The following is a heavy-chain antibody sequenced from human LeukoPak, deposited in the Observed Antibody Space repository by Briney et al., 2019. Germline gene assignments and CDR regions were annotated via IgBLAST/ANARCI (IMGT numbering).Heavy chain of an antibody. Sequence: RPSETLSLTCTVSDYSISSGYYWGWIRQPPGKGLEWIGNINHSGSTNYNPSLKSRVTISVDTSKNQFSLKLSSVTAADTAVYYCARDAGGIVVVPAANWFDPWGQGTLVTVSS. CDR1: DYSISSGYY. V-gene: IGHV4-38-2*02. J-gene: IGHJ5*02. CDR3: ARDAGGIVVVPAANWFDP. CDR2: INHSGST. D-gene: IGHD2-2*01.